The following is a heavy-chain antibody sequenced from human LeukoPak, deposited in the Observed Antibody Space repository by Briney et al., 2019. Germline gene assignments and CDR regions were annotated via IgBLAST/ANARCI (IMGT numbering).Heavy chain of an antibody. V-gene: IGHV3-30*02. CDR3: AKVGSGYVVRALDY. CDR1: GFTFNSYG. CDR2: IRYDGSNK. J-gene: IGHJ4*02. Sequence: GGSLRLSCAASGFTFNSYGMHWVRQAPGKGLEWVAFIRYDGSNKYYADSVKGRFTISRDNSKNTLYLQMNSLRAEDTAVYYCAKVGSGYVVRALDYWGQGTLVTVSS. D-gene: IGHD5-12*01.